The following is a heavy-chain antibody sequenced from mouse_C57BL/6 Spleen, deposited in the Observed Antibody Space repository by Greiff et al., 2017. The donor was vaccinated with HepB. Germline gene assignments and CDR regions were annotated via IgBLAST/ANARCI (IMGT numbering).Heavy chain of an antibody. CDR3: AREEWGKGAMDY. CDR2: ISDGGSYT. D-gene: IGHD1-3*01. Sequence: DVQLVESGGGLVKPGGSLKLSCAASGFTFSSYAMSWVRQTPEKRLEWVATISDGGSYTYYPDNVKGRFTISRDNAKNNLYLQLSHLKSEDTAMYYCAREEWGKGAMDYWGQGTSVTVSS. V-gene: IGHV5-4*01. CDR1: GFTFSSYA. J-gene: IGHJ4*01.